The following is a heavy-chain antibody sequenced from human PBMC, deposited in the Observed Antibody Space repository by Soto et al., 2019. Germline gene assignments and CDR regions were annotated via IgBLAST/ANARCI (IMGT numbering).Heavy chain of an antibody. CDR2: ISAYNGNT. D-gene: IGHD6-13*01. V-gene: IGHV1-18*01. J-gene: IGHJ4*02. Sequence: ASVKVSCKASGYTFTSYGISWVRQAPGQGLEWMGWISAYNGNTNYAQKLQGRVTMTTDTPTSTAYMELRSLRSDDTAVYYCARSIAAAVDFDYWGQGTLVTVSS. CDR3: ARSIAAAVDFDY. CDR1: GYTFTSYG.